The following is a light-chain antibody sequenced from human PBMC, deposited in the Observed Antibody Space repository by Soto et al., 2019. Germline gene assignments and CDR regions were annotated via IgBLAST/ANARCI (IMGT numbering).Light chain of an antibody. V-gene: IGKV3-20*01. J-gene: IGKJ1*01. CDR3: QQYGNPPQT. CDR1: QTVLSSY. Sequence: EIVLTQSPGTLSLSPGEPVTLSCRASQTVLSSYVAWYQQKPGQAPRLLIYGASSRATGIPDRFSGGGSGTDCTLTISRLEPEDFGIYYCQQYGNPPQTFGQGTKVEIK. CDR2: GAS.